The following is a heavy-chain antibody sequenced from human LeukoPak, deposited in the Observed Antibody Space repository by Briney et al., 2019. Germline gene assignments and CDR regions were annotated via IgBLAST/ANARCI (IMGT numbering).Heavy chain of an antibody. CDR3: TISPDTSSWLDS. D-gene: IGHD6-13*01. CDR2: IRSKAYGGTT. V-gene: IGHV3-49*03. Sequence: GGSLRLSCTASGFTFGDYAMSWFRQAPGKGLEWVSFIRSKAYGGTTEYAASVKGRFTISRDDSKSIAYLQMNSLKTEDTAVYYCTISPDTSSWLDSWGQGTLVTVSS. CDR1: GFTFGDYA. J-gene: IGHJ4*02.